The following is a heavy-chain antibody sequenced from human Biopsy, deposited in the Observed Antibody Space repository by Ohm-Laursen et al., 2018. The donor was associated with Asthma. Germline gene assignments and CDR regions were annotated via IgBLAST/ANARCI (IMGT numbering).Heavy chain of an antibody. J-gene: IGHJ4*02. CDR2: VYWTGST. CDR1: GGSINSFY. D-gene: IGHD6-19*01. CDR3: VRAVRNEQWLAPFDY. Sequence: VTPSLTCSVYGGSINSFYWSWIRQSPEKGLEWMGYVYWTGSTNYNPSLKSRVTMSVDTSKNRMFLELTSVTAADTAIYYCVRAVRNEQWLAPFDYWGQGKPVTVSS. V-gene: IGHV4-59*01.